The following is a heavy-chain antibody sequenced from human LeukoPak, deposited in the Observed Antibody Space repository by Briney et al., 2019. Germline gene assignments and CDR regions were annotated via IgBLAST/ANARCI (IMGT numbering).Heavy chain of an antibody. CDR1: GGSFSGYY. V-gene: IGHV4-34*01. CDR2: INHSGST. Sequence: SETLSLTCAVYGGSFSGYYWSWIRQPPGKGLEWIGEINHSGSTNYNPSLKSRVTISVDTSKNQFSLKLSSVTAADTAVYYCAREVVYGDYYYGMDVWGQGTTVTVSS. J-gene: IGHJ6*02. CDR3: AREVVYGDYYYGMDV. D-gene: IGHD4-17*01.